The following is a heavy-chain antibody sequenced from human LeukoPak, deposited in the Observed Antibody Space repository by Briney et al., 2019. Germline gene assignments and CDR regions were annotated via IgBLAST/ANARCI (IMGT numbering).Heavy chain of an antibody. CDR2: ISGTGATT. J-gene: IGHJ4*02. Sequence: PGGSLRLSCTASGFTFSTTAMHWVRQAPGKGLEWVSGISGTGATTYYAGSVKGRFTISRDNSKKTLYLQLNSLRAADTAKYYCAKGGDYYDRAFDYWGQGTLVTVSS. CDR1: GFTFSTTA. D-gene: IGHD3-16*01. CDR3: AKGGDYYDRAFDY. V-gene: IGHV3-23*01.